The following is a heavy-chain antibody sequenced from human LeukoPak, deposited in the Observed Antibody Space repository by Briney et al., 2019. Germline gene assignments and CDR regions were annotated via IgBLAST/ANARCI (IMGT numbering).Heavy chain of an antibody. CDR3: AKEKTKATGVSHFDY. Sequence: PSETLSLTCTVSGYSISSGYYWGWIRQPPGKGLEWIGSIYHSGSTYYNPSLKSRVTISVDTSKNQFSLKLSSVTAADTAVYYCAKEKTKATGVSHFDYWGQGTLVTVSS. V-gene: IGHV4-38-2*02. CDR1: GYSISSGYY. J-gene: IGHJ4*02. D-gene: IGHD5-24*01. CDR2: IYHSGST.